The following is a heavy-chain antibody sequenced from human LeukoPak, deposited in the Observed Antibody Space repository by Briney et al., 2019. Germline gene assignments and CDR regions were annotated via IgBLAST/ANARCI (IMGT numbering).Heavy chain of an antibody. Sequence: PGGSLRLSCAASGFTFSSYAMHWVRQAPGKGLEWVAVISYDGSNKYYADSVKGRFTISRDNYKNTLYLQMNSLRPEDTAVYYCARSPYSSSARLDYWGQGTLVTVSS. CDR3: ARSPYSSSARLDY. CDR1: GFTFSSYA. V-gene: IGHV3-30*04. CDR2: ISYDGSNK. J-gene: IGHJ4*02. D-gene: IGHD6-6*01.